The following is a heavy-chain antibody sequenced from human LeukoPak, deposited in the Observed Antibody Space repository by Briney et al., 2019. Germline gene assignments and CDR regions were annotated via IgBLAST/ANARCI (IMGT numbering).Heavy chain of an antibody. J-gene: IGHJ4*02. Sequence: PSVKVSCMASGYTFTGYYMHWVRQAPGQGLEWMGWINPKSGGTNYAQKFQGRVTMSRDTSISTACMGLSRLRSDDPAVYYCPRFIIAVAGTEFDYWGQGTRVTVSS. CDR1: GYTFTGYY. V-gene: IGHV1-2*02. CDR2: INPKSGGT. CDR3: PRFIIAVAGTEFDY. D-gene: IGHD6-19*01.